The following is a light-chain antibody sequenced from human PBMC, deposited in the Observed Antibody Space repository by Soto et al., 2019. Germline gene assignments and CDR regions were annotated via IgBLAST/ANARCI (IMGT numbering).Light chain of an antibody. CDR3: QQYGNSPAT. CDR2: DAS. J-gene: IGKJ3*01. CDR1: QSVSSSY. Sequence: EIVLTQSPGTLSLSPGERATLSCRASQSVSSSYLAWYQQKPGQAPRLLLFDASTRATGIPARFSGSGSGTDFTLTITRLEPEDFAVYYCQQYGNSPATFGPGTKVDIK. V-gene: IGKV3-20*01.